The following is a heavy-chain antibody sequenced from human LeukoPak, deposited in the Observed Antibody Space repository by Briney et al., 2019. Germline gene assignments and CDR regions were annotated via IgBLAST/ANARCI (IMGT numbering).Heavy chain of an antibody. V-gene: IGHV1-69*05. CDR1: GGTFSSYA. J-gene: IGHJ4*02. CDR2: IIPIFGTA. D-gene: IGHD3-22*01. CDR3: ARADSSGSHFDY. Sequence: ASVKVSCKASGGTFSSYAISWVRQAPGQGLESMGRIIPIFGTANYAQKFHGRVTITTDESTGTAYMELSSLRSEDTAVYYCARADSSGSHFDYWGQGTLVTVSS.